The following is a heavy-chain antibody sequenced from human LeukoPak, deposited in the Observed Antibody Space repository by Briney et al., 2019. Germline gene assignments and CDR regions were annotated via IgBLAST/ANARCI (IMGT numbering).Heavy chain of an antibody. CDR1: GFTVSGSY. V-gene: IGHV3-53*01. D-gene: IGHD2-21*01. Sequence: GGSLRLSCTASGFTVSGSYMNWVRQAPGKGLEWVSIIYRGSSTYHADSVKGRFSISRDNSKNTLDLQMNSLRVEDTAIYFCARGGGAYCGGDCLRTFDYWGQGTLVTVSS. J-gene: IGHJ4*02. CDR3: ARGGGAYCGGDCLRTFDY. CDR2: IYRGSST.